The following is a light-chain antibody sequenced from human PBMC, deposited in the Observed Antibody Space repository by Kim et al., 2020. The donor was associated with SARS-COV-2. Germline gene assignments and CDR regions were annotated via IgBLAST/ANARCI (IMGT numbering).Light chain of an antibody. V-gene: IGLV2-14*03. CDR1: ISDVGGYNY. CDR3: SSYTSSSTRV. Sequence: GHSITISFTGTISDVGGYNYVSWYQQHPGKAPKLMIYDVSNRPSGVSNRFSGSKSGNTASLTISGLQAEDEADYYCSSYTSSSTRVFGGGTKLTVL. J-gene: IGLJ3*02. CDR2: DVS.